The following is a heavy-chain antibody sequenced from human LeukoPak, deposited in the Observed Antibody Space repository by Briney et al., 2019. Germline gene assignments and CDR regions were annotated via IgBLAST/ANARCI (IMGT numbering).Heavy chain of an antibody. J-gene: IGHJ4*02. CDR1: GYTFTSYD. V-gene: IGHV1-8*02. Sequence: GASVKVSCKASGYTFTSYDINWVRQATGQGLEWMGWMNPNSGNTGYAQKFQGRVTMTTDTSTSTAYMELRSLRSDDTAVYYCARAGYSSSWPTSYDYWGQGTLVTVSS. D-gene: IGHD6-13*01. CDR2: MNPNSGNT. CDR3: ARAGYSSSWPTSYDY.